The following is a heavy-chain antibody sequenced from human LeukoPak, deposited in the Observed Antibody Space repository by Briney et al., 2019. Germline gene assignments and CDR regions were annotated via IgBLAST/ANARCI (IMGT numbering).Heavy chain of an antibody. Sequence: GTSVKVSCKASGYTFTSYDINWVRQATGQGLEWMGWMNPNSGRTGYAQNFQGRITITRSTSISTAYMELSSLRSEDTAVYYCTRETSSRYFDYWGQGTLVTVSS. CDR3: TRETSSRYFDY. CDR1: GYTFTSYD. CDR2: MNPNSGRT. V-gene: IGHV1-8*01. J-gene: IGHJ4*02.